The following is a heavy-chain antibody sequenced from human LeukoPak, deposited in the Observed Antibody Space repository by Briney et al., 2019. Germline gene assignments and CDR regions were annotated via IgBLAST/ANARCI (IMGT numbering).Heavy chain of an antibody. CDR2: INSDESSI. CDR3: ARDNNGWLDY. D-gene: IGHD6-19*01. Sequence: PGRSLRLSCAASGFTFSTYWMYWVRQVPGKGLVWVSRINSDESSIRYAGSGKGRFTISRDNAKNTLYLQMNSLRAEDTAVYYCARDNNGWLDYWGQGTLVTVSS. CDR1: GFTFSTYW. V-gene: IGHV3-74*01. J-gene: IGHJ4*02.